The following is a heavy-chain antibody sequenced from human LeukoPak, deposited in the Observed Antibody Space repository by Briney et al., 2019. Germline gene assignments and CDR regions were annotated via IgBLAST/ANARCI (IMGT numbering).Heavy chain of an antibody. D-gene: IGHD4-17*01. CDR3: AKDIIVGDYVFEH. CDR2: ISYDGSNK. V-gene: IGHV3-30*18. Sequence: GGSLRLSCAHSRFSFIISFTYRVPPAPGKGLEWVAVISYDGSNKYYADSVKGRFTISRDNSKNTLYLQMNSLRAEDTAVYYCAKDIIVGDYVFEHWGQGTLVTVGS. CDR1: RFSFIISF. J-gene: IGHJ1*01.